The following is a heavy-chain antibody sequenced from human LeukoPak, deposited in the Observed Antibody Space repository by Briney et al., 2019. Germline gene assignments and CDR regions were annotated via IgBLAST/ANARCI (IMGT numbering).Heavy chain of an antibody. D-gene: IGHD2-2*01. CDR2: INRGGIT. CDR3: ARSEDCGSSSCYWFNP. J-gene: IGHJ5*02. CDR1: GDSISNYY. V-gene: IGHV4-34*01. Sequence: SETLSLTCTVSGDSISNYYWSWIRQSPGKRLEWIGEINRGGITKYNPSLKSRVTISLGTSYNQFSLKLTSVTAADTAMYYCARSEDCGSSSCYWFNPWGQGTLVTVSS.